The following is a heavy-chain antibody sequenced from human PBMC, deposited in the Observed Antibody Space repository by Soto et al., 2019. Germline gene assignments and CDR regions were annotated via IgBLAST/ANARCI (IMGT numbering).Heavy chain of an antibody. CDR2: ISAYNGNT. Sequence: ASVKVTCKDSGYTFTSYGISWVRHAPGQGLEWMGWISAYNGNTNYAQKLQGRVTMTTDTSTSTAYMELRSLRSDDTAVYYCARGPTYYYDSSGYYYESWGQGTLVTVSS. CDR1: GYTFTSYG. J-gene: IGHJ4*02. CDR3: ARGPTYYYDSSGYYYES. V-gene: IGHV1-18*01. D-gene: IGHD3-22*01.